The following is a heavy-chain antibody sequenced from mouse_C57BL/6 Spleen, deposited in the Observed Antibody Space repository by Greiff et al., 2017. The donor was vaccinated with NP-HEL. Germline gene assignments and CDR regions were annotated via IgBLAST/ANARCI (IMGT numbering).Heavy chain of an antibody. D-gene: IGHD1-1*01. J-gene: IGHJ2*01. V-gene: IGHV1-82*01. CDR1: GYAFSSSW. CDR3: ARQTTVAPFDY. Sequence: QVQLQQSGPELVKPGASVKISCKASGYAFSSSWMHWVKQRPGKGLEWIGRIYPGDGDTNYNGTFKGKATLTADKSSSTAYMQLSSLTSEDSAVYCCARQTTVAPFDYWGQGTTLTVSS. CDR2: IYPGDGDT.